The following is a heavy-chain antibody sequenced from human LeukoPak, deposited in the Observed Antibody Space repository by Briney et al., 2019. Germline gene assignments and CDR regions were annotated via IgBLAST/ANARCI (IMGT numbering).Heavy chain of an antibody. D-gene: IGHD3-9*01. J-gene: IGHJ4*02. CDR1: GGSISSHY. V-gene: IGHV4-59*11. CDR3: ARVGRYFD. Sequence: SGTLSLTCTVSGGSISSHYWSWIRQPPGKGLEWIGYIYYSGSTNYNPSLKSRVTISVDTSKNQFSLKLSSVTAADTAVYYCARVGRYFDWGQGTLVTVSS. CDR2: IYYSGST.